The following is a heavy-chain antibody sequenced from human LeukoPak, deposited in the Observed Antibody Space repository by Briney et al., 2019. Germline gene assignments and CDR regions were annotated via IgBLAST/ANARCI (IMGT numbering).Heavy chain of an antibody. CDR1: GGSISSYY. CDR3: ARCYYGSGSLDAFDI. CDR2: IYYSGST. J-gene: IGHJ3*02. D-gene: IGHD3-10*01. Sequence: PSETLSLTCTVSGGSISSYYWSWIRQPPGKGLEWIGYIYYSGSTNYNPSLKSRVTISVDTSKNQFSLKLSSVTAADTAVYYCARCYYGSGSLDAFDIWGQGTMVTVSS. V-gene: IGHV4-59*01.